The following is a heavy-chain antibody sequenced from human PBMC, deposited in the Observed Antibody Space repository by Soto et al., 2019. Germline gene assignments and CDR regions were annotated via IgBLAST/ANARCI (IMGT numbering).Heavy chain of an antibody. CDR2: MNPNNGNT. CDR1: GYTFTSYN. CDR3: ARGPHPYFNDY. J-gene: IGHJ4*02. D-gene: IGHD2-8*01. V-gene: IGHV1-8*01. Sequence: QVQLVQSGAEVKKPGASVKVSCKASGYTFTSYNINWVRQATGQGLEWMGWMNPNNGNTGYAQNFQGRVTMTRDTSISTAYRGLSSLRSEDTAVYYCARGPHPYFNDYWGQGTLVTVSS.